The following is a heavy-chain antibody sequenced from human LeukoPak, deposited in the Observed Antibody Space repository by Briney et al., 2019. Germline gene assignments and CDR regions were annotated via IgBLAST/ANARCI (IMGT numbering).Heavy chain of an antibody. CDR1: GGSISIYY. V-gene: IGHV4-59*01. Sequence: NPSETLSLTCTASGGSISIYYWSWIRQPPGKRLEWIGYINYSGSTNYNPSLKSRVTISVDTSENQFSLRLTSVTATDTAVYHCARDQSGGIYRYTFDIWGQGTKVTVSS. D-gene: IGHD2-15*01. CDR2: INYSGST. J-gene: IGHJ3*02. CDR3: ARDQSGGIYRYTFDI.